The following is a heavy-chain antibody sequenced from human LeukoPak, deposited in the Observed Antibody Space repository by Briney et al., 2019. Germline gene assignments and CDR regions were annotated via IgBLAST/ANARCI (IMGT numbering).Heavy chain of an antibody. CDR1: GFIFSTYA. CDR3: ARAVTGAFDY. D-gene: IGHD7-27*01. Sequence: PGGSLRLSCAASGFIFSTYAMSWVRQAPGKGLEWVSTISGSTGSTYYADSVKGRFTISRDNAKNTLYLQMDSLRAEDTAVYYCARAVTGAFDYWGQGTLVTVSS. V-gene: IGHV3-23*01. J-gene: IGHJ4*02. CDR2: ISGSTGST.